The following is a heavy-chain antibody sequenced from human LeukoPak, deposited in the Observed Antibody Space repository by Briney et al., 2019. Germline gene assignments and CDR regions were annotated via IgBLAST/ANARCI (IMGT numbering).Heavy chain of an antibody. Sequence: SETLSLTCTVSGGSISSSSYYWGWIRQPPGKGLEWIGSIYYSGSTYYNPSLKSRVTISVDTSKNQFSLKLSSVTAADTAVYYCARGHSSSFNQAGWFDPWGQGTLVTVSS. CDR1: GGSISSSSYY. CDR3: ARGHSSSFNQAGWFDP. J-gene: IGHJ5*02. V-gene: IGHV4-39*07. CDR2: IYYSGST. D-gene: IGHD6-13*01.